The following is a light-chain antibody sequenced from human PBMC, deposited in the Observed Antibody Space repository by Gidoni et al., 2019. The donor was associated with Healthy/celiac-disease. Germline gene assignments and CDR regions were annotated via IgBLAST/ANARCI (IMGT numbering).Light chain of an antibody. Sequence: DIQMTPSPSTLSASVGDRVTITCRTRQSISSWLAWYQQKPGKAPKLLIYDASSLESGVPSRFSGSGSGTEFTLTISSLQPDDFATYYCQQYNSYPYTFGQXTKLEIK. J-gene: IGKJ2*01. CDR2: DAS. CDR3: QQYNSYPYT. V-gene: IGKV1-5*01. CDR1: QSISSW.